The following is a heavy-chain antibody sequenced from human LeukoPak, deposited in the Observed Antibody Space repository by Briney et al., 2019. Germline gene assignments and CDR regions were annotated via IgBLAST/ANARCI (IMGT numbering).Heavy chain of an antibody. CDR1: GGSFSGYY. V-gene: IGHV4-34*01. CDR3: ARRGWAGSGA. J-gene: IGHJ5*02. Sequence: KPSETLSLTCAVYGGSFSGYYWSWIRQPPGKGLEWIGEINHSGSTNYNPSLKSRVTISVDTSKNQFSLKLSSVTAADTAVYYCARRGWAGSGAWGQGTLVTVSS. D-gene: IGHD3-10*01. CDR2: INHSGST.